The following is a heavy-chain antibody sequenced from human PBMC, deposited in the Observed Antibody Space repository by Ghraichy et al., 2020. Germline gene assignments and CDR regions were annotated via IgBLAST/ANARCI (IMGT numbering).Heavy chain of an antibody. D-gene: IGHD4-17*01. CDR3: ARHYSGDYDRHFDL. V-gene: IGHV4-4*09. Sequence: SETLSLTCTVSGGSISSYYWSWVRQPPGKGLEWIGYIYTSGSTIYNPSLESRVSISADTSNNHFSLRLSSVTAADTAVYYCARHYSGDYDRHFDLWGRGTLVTVSS. CDR2: IYTSGST. CDR1: GGSISSYY. J-gene: IGHJ2*01.